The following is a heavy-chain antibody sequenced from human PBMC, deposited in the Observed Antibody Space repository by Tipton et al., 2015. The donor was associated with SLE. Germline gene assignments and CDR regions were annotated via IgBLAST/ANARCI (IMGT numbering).Heavy chain of an antibody. CDR2: IYHSGST. J-gene: IGHJ5*02. V-gene: IGHV4-38-2*02. CDR3: TVMYGSGSYPFDH. Sequence: LRLSCTVSGDSISGRYWSWIQQSPGKGLEWIGIIYHSGSTYYNPSLRSRVTISVETSKNQFSLKLTSVTAADTAVYYCTVMYGSGSYPFDHWGQGTLVTVPS. D-gene: IGHD3-10*01. CDR1: GDSISGRY.